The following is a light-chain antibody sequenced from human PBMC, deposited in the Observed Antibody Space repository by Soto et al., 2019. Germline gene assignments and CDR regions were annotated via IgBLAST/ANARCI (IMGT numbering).Light chain of an antibody. CDR2: GES. V-gene: IGKV3-20*01. CDR3: QQYGRAPWT. CDR1: QSVSNSY. Sequence: ENVLTQSPGTLSLSPGERATLSCRASQSVSNSYLAWYQQKPGQAPRLLIHGESSRATGIPDRFSGSGSGTDFTLTISRLEAEDFAVYFCQQYGRAPWTFGQGTKVEIK. J-gene: IGKJ1*01.